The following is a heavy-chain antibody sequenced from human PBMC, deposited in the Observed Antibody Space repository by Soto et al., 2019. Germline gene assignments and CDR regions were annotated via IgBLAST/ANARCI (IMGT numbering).Heavy chain of an antibody. V-gene: IGHV1-3*01. CDR1: GYTFTSYA. Sequence: ASVKVSCKASGYTFTSYAMHWVRQAPGQRLEWMGWINAGNGNTKYSQKFQGRVTITRDTSASTAYMELSRLRSDDTAVYYCARDLDTTVMPDNRGDGMDVWGQGPTVTVS. D-gene: IGHD4-4*01. CDR2: INAGNGNT. J-gene: IGHJ6*02. CDR3: ARDLDTTVMPDNRGDGMDV.